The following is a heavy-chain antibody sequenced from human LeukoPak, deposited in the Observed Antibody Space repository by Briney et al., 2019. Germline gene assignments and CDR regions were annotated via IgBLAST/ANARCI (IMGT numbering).Heavy chain of an antibody. CDR2: ISSSSSYI. CDR3: ASFSSGWTYFDY. J-gene: IGHJ4*02. CDR1: GFTFSSHS. D-gene: IGHD6-19*01. V-gene: IGHV3-21*01. Sequence: PGGSLRLSCAASGFTFSSHSMNWVRQAPGKGLEWVSSISSSSSYIYYADSVKGRFTISRDNAKNSLYLQMNSLRAEDTAVYYCASFSSGWTYFDYWGRGTLVTVSS.